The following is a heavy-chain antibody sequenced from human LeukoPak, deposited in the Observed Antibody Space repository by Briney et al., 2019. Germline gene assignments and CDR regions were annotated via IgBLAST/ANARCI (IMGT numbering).Heavy chain of an antibody. D-gene: IGHD3-9*01. CDR2: INSDGSST. CDR3: ARDGHDILTGYYPSNWFDP. J-gene: IGHJ5*02. CDR1: GFTFSSYW. V-gene: IGHV3-74*01. Sequence: GSLRLSCAASGFTFSSYWMHWVRQAPGKGLVWVSRINSDGSSTSYADSAKGRFTISRDNAKNTLYLQMNSLRAEDTAVYYCARDGHDILTGYYPSNWFDPWGQGTLVTVSS.